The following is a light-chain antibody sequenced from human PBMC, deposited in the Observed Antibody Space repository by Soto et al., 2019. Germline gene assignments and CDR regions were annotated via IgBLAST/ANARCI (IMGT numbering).Light chain of an antibody. J-gene: IGKJ5*01. CDR3: QEYKNWPSIT. CDR1: HSVSSY. V-gene: IGKV3-15*01. Sequence: EILMTQSPATLSVSPGERATLSCRASHSVSSYLACYPQKPGQAPRLLLYGASTRAAGIPARFSGSGSGTDFTLAISSRQSEDFAVYYCQEYKNWPSITFGQGTRLEI. CDR2: GAS.